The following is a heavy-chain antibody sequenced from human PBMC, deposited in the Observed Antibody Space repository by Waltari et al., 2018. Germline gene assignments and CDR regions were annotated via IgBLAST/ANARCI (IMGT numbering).Heavy chain of an antibody. J-gene: IGHJ4*02. CDR3: VKDLYSD. D-gene: IGHD1-26*01. Sequence: QVQLVESGGGVVQPGGSRRLSCAASGFTFSNYGMHGVRHGPGKGLEWVAFIQFDGSNIYYADSVRGRFTISRDNSKNTLYLQMNSLRAEDTAVYYCVKDLYSDWGQGTLVTVSS. CDR1: GFTFSNYG. V-gene: IGHV3-30*02. CDR2: IQFDGSNI.